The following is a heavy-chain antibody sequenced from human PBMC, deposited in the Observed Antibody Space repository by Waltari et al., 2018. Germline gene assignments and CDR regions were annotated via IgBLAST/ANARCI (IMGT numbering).Heavy chain of an antibody. J-gene: IGHJ6*03. V-gene: IGHV1-69*12. CDR2: IIPMFGIP. CDR3: ARHELGISQYYYNMYV. CDR1: GGALGGYG. Sequence: VQLVPSGGEVKTPGSSVKVSCKASGGALGGYGGSRVRQAPGQGLEWMGVIIPMFGIPDFSQKFQDRLTITADESTNTVYMELSSLTSEDTAIYYCARHELGISQYYYNMYVWGQGTTVTISS. D-gene: IGHD7-27*01.